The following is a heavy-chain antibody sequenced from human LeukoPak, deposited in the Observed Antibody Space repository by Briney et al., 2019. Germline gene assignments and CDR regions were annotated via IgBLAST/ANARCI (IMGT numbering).Heavy chain of an antibody. Sequence: SETLSLTCIVSGGSISSYYWSWIRQFPWKGRDGIGYIYYSGSTNYNPSLKSRVTISVDTSKNQFSLKLSSVTTADTAVYYCARAVYGDHGSSHFDYWGQGTMVTVSS. D-gene: IGHD4-17*01. J-gene: IGHJ4*02. CDR2: IYYSGST. V-gene: IGHV4-59*01. CDR3: ARAVYGDHGSSHFDY. CDR1: GGSISSYY.